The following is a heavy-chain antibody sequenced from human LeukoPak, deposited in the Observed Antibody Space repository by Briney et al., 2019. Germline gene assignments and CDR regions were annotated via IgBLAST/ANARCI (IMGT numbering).Heavy chain of an antibody. D-gene: IGHD1-14*01. CDR2: ISSSGSTI. CDR1: GFTLSTYS. V-gene: IGHV3-48*04. Sequence: GGSLRLSCAASGFTLSTYSMNWVRQAPGKGPEWVSYISSSGSTIYYADSVKGRFTISRDNAKNSLYLQMNSLRAEDTAVYYCARGTLNIPGEHGAFDYWGQGTLVTVSS. CDR3: ARGTLNIPGEHGAFDY. J-gene: IGHJ4*02.